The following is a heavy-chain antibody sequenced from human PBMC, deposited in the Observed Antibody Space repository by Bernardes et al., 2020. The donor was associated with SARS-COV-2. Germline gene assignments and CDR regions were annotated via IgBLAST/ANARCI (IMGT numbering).Heavy chain of an antibody. V-gene: IGHV3-33*06. CDR3: AKDWVDEYGGIDY. J-gene: IGHJ4*02. CDR2: IWYDGSNK. CDR1: GFTFSSYG. D-gene: IGHD4-17*01. Sequence: GGSLRLSCAASGFTFSSYGMHWVRQAPGKGLEWVAVIWYDGSNKYYADSVKGRFTISRDNSKNSLYLQMNTLRAEDTAVYYCAKDWVDEYGGIDYWGQGTLVTVSS.